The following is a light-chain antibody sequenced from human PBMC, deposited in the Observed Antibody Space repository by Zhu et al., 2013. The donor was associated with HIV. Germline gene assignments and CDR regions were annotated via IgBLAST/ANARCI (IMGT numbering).Light chain of an antibody. V-gene: IGLV1-40*01. CDR2: DNN. Sequence: QSVLTQPPSVSGAPGQRVTISCTGTRSTIGAGDYVHWYQQLPGTAPKLLIYDNNNRPSGVPDRFSASLSGTSASLAITGLQAEDEADYYCSSYTSSSTLYVFGTGTKVTVL. CDR3: SSYTSSSTLYV. J-gene: IGLJ1*01. CDR1: RSTIGAGDY.